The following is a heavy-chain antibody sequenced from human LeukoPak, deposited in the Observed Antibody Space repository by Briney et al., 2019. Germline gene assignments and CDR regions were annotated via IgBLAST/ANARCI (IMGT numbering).Heavy chain of an antibody. V-gene: IGHV3-21*01. J-gene: IGHJ4*02. D-gene: IGHD5-18*01. Sequence: GGSLRLSCAASGFTFSSYSMNWVRQAPGKGLEWVSSISSSSSYIYYADSVKGRFTISRDNAKNSLYLQMNSLRAEDTAVYYCGRADTAMFTFDYWAQGPLVTVSS. CDR2: ISSSSSYI. CDR1: GFTFSSYS. CDR3: GRADTAMFTFDY.